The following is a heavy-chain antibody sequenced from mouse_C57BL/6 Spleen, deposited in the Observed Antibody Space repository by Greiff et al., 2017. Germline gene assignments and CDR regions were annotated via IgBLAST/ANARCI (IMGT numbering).Heavy chain of an antibody. CDR2: INPGSGGP. CDR1: GYAFTNYL. J-gene: IGHJ2*01. Sequence: QVQLQQSGAELVRPGTSVTVSCKASGYAFTNYLLEWVKQRPGQGLEWIGVINPGSGGPNYTEKFKGKATLTADESSRTAYMQLSSLTSEDSAVYFCARSGDFYFDGWGKGTTLTVSS. V-gene: IGHV1-54*01. CDR3: ARSGDFYFDG.